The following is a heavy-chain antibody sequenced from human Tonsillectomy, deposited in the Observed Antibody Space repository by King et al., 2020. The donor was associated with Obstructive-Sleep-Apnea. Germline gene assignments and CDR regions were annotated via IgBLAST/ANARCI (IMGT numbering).Heavy chain of an antibody. J-gene: IGHJ4*02. V-gene: IGHV4-59*12. CDR3: ASRIVGEYYFDY. CDR2: IYYSGST. Sequence: QLQESGPGLVKPSETLSLTCTVSCGSISSYYGGWIRQSPGKGLEWIGYIYYSGSTNYNPSLKSRVTISVDTSKNQFSLRLSSVTVADTAVYYCASRIVGEYYFDYWGQGTLVTVSS. D-gene: IGHD1-26*01. CDR1: CGSISSYY.